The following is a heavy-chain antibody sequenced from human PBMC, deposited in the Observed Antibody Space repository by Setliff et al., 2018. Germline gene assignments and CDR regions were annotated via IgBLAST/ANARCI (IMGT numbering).Heavy chain of an antibody. Sequence: ASVKVSCKASGYTFTSYGISWVRQAPGQGLEWMGWISAYNGNTNYAQKLQGRVTMTTDTSTGTAYMELRSLRSDDTAVYYCARDWRDYGAMGYWGQGTLVTVSS. J-gene: IGHJ4*02. V-gene: IGHV1-18*01. CDR2: ISAYNGNT. CDR3: ARDWRDYGAMGY. D-gene: IGHD4-17*01. CDR1: GYTFTSYG.